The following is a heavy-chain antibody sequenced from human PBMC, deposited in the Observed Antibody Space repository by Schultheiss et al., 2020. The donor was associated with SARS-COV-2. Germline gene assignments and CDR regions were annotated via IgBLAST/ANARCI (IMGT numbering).Heavy chain of an antibody. D-gene: IGHD2-21*02. CDR2: INPNSGNT. J-gene: IGHJ4*02. CDR1: GYTFTGYY. Sequence: ASVKVSCKASGYTFTGYYMHWVRQAPGQGLEWMGWINPNSGNTGYAQKFQGRVTMTTDTSTSTAYMELSRLRSDDTAVYYCARESSVTPLDYWGQGTLVTVSS. CDR3: ARESSVTPLDY. V-gene: IGHV1-2*02.